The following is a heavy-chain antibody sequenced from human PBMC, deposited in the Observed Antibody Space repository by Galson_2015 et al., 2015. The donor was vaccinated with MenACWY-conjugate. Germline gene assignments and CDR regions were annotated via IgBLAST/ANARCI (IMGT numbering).Heavy chain of an antibody. V-gene: IGHV3-23*01. Sequence: SLRLSCAASGFTFSSYAMSWVRQAPGKGLEWVSAISGSGGSTYYADSVKGRFTISRDNSKNTLYLQMNSLRAEDTAVYYCSLPGHGSGSYYMSQKLSGFDVWGQGTTVTVSS. CDR2: ISGSGGST. CDR3: SLPGHGSGSYYMSQKLSGFDV. J-gene: IGHJ6*02. D-gene: IGHD3-10*01. CDR1: GFTFSSYA.